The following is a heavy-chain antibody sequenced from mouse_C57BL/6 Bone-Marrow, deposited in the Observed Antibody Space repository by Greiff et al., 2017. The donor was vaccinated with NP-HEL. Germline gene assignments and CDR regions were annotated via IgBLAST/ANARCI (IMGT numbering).Heavy chain of an antibody. CDR1: GYTFTSYW. Sequence: QVQLQQSGAELVMPGASVKLSCKASGYTFTSYWMHWVKQRPGQGLEWIGEIDPSDSYTNYNQKFKGKSTLTVDKFSSTAYMQLSSLTSEDSAVYYCARDGGVAGYGNPGYAMDYWGQGTSVTVSS. CDR3: ARDGGVAGYGNPGYAMDY. V-gene: IGHV1-69*01. CDR2: IDPSDSYT. J-gene: IGHJ4*01. D-gene: IGHD2-1*01.